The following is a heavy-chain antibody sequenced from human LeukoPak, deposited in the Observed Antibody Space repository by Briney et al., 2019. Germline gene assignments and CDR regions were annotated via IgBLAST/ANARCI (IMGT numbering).Heavy chain of an antibody. CDR3: AKGEGDRSWYYFDY. CDR1: GFTFSSFG. D-gene: IGHD1-26*01. CDR2: IRYDGRSK. V-gene: IGHV3-30*02. Sequence: PGGSLRLSCAASGFTFSSFGMYWVRQAPGKGLEWVAFIRYDGRSKYYADSVKGRFTLSRDNSKNTVYLQMNSLRVEDTALYYCAKGEGDRSWYYFDYWGQGILVTVSS. J-gene: IGHJ4*02.